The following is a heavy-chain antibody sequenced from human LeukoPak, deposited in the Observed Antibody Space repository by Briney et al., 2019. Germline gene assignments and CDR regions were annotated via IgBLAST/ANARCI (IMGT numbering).Heavy chain of an antibody. CDR2: IIPIFGTA. Sequence: SVKVSCKASGGTFSSYAISWVRQAPGQGLEWMGGIIPIFGTANYAQKFQGRVTITADESTSTAYMELSSLRSEDTAVYYCARESSHLHYYYYYMDVWGKGTTVTVSS. CDR3: ARESSHLHYYYYYMDV. J-gene: IGHJ6*03. V-gene: IGHV1-69*13. CDR1: GGTFSSYA. D-gene: IGHD3-16*02.